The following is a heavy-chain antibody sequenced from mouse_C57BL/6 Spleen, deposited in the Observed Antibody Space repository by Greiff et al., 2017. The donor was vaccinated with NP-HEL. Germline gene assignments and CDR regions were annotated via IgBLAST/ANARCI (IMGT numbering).Heavy chain of an antibody. CDR1: GYTFTSYW. CDR3: ASYGSSPGPAY. J-gene: IGHJ3*01. D-gene: IGHD1-1*01. Sequence: VQLHQSGAELVKPGASVKLSCKASGYTFTSYWMQWVKQRPGQGLEWIGEIDPSDSYTNYNQKFKGKATLTVDTSSSTAYMQLSSLTSEDSAVYYCASYGSSPGPAYWGQGTLVTVSA. V-gene: IGHV1-50*01. CDR2: IDPSDSYT.